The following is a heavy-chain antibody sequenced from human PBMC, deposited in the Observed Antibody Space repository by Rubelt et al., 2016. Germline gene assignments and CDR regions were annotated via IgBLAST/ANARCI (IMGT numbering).Heavy chain of an antibody. V-gene: IGHV3-21*01. J-gene: IGHJ6*03. Sequence: EVQLVESGGGLVKPGGSLRLSCAASGFTFSSYSMNWVRQAPGKGLEWVSSISSSSSYIYYADSVKGRFTISRDNAKNSLYLQMNSLRAEDTAVYYCARDLTTNFRNCGGDCYDYMDVWGKGTTVTVSS. CDR1: GFTFSSYS. CDR2: ISSSSSYI. D-gene: IGHD2-21*01. CDR3: ARDLTTNFRNCGGDCYDYMDV.